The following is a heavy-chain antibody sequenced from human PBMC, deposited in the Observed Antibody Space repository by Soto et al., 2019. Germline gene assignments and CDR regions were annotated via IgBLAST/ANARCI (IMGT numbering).Heavy chain of an antibody. Sequence: GESLKISCKGSGHSFTSYWIGWVRQMPGKGLEWMGIIYPGDSDTRYSPSFQGQVTISADKSISTAYLQWSSLKASDTAMYYCAVVPAATVNCFDPWGQGTLVTVSS. CDR1: GHSFTSYW. J-gene: IGHJ5*02. V-gene: IGHV5-51*01. CDR2: IYPGDSDT. CDR3: AVVPAATVNCFDP. D-gene: IGHD2-2*01.